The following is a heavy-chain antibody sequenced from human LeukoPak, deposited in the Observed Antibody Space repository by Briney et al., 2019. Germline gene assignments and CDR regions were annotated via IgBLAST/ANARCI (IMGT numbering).Heavy chain of an antibody. J-gene: IGHJ4*02. CDR1: GGSISNYY. V-gene: IGHV4-59*01. CDR3: ARDPDYSGTPPGGFDY. CDR2: ISYSASS. D-gene: IGHD1-26*01. Sequence: SETLSLTCTVSGGSISNYYWSWIRQPPGKGLEWLGYISYSASSNYNPSLKSRVSISVDTSKNKFSLKLNSVTAADTAVYYCARDPDYSGTPPGGFDYWGQGTLVTVSS.